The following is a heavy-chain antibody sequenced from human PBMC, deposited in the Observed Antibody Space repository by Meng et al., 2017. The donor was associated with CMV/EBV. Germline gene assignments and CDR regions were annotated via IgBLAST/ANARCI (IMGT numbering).Heavy chain of an antibody. D-gene: IGHD2-2*01. Sequence: GGSLRLSCAASGFTFSDYYMSWIRQAPGKGLEWVSYISSSGSTIYYADSVKGRFTISRDNAKNSLYLQMNSLRAEDTAVYYCAKGGRRKVVPAARLVAFDIWGQGTTVTVSS. CDR2: ISSSGSTI. CDR1: GFTFSDYY. CDR3: AKGGRRKVVPAARLVAFDI. J-gene: IGHJ3*02. V-gene: IGHV3-11*01.